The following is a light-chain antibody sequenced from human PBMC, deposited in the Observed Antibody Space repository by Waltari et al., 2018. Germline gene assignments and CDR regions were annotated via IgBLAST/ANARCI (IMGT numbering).Light chain of an antibody. V-gene: IGLV3-25*03. J-gene: IGLJ2*01. CDR2: KDR. CDR1: ALPKQY. CDR3: QSADSSGTYVV. Sequence: SYELTQPPSVSVSPGQTARITCSGDALPKQYAYWYQQKPGQAPVWGIYKDRERPSGIPERFSGSSSGTTVTLTISGVQAEDEADYYCQSADSSGTYVVFGGGTKVTVL.